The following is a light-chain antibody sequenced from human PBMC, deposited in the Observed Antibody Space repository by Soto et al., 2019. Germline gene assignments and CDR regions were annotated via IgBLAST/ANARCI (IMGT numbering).Light chain of an antibody. Sequence: EIVMTQSPATLSVSPGERATLSCRASQSVSSDLAWYQHKPGQAPRLLIYGASNRATGIPDRFSGSGSGTDFTLTISRLEPEDFAVYYCQQYGSSPSITFGQGTRLEIK. CDR1: QSVSSD. J-gene: IGKJ5*01. CDR2: GAS. CDR3: QQYGSSPSIT. V-gene: IGKV3-20*01.